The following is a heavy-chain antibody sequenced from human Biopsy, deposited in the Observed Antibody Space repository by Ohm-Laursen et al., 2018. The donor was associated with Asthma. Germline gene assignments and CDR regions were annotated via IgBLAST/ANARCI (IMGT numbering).Heavy chain of an antibody. V-gene: IGHV3-30*04. J-gene: IGHJ6*02. CDR2: ISYDGSKK. CDR3: AKGRYKWNDGYYGLDV. D-gene: IGHD1-20*01. Sequence: SLRLSCAASGFTFGDYAMSWFRQAPGKGLEWVAVISYDGSKKEYGDSVKGRFTISRDNSKDTVYLQMNRLRAEDTAVYYCAKGRYKWNDGYYGLDVWGQGTTVTVS. CDR1: GFTFGDYA.